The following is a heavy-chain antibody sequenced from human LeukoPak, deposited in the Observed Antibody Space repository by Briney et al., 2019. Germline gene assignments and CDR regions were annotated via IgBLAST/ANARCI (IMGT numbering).Heavy chain of an antibody. CDR1: GGSISSDY. V-gene: IGHV4-59*01. CDR2: VYYSGST. D-gene: IGHD2-2*01. CDR3: ARGIYCSSTTCYYYFDY. Sequence: SETLSISCTVSGGSISSDYWSWIRQPPGKGLEWIGYVYYSGSTIYNPSLKSRVTISVDTSKNQFSLKLCSVTAADTAVYYCARGIYCSSTTCYYYFDYWGQATLVTVSS. J-gene: IGHJ4*02.